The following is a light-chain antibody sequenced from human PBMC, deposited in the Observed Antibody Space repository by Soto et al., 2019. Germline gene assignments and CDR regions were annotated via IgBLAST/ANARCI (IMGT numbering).Light chain of an antibody. CDR2: DVS. J-gene: IGLJ1*01. CDR3: SSYTSTSTLYV. V-gene: IGLV2-14*03. CDR1: SSDIGGYNY. Sequence: QSVLTQPASVSGSPGQSITISCTGTSSDIGGYNYVSWYQQLPGKVPKLIIYDVSNRPSGVSDRFSGSKSGNAASLTISGLQAEDEAVYYCSSYTSTSTLYVFGTGTKLTVL.